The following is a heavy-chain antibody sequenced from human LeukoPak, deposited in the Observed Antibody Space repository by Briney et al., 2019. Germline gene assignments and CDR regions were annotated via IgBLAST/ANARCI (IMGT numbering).Heavy chain of an antibody. CDR3: ARGNNGDYVWGSYPHGVDY. J-gene: IGHJ4*02. D-gene: IGHD3-16*02. Sequence: PSETLSLTCTVSGGSISSGDYYWSWIRQPPGKGLEWIGYIYYSGSTYYNPSLKSRVTISVDTSKNQFSLKLSSVTAADTAVYYCARGNNGDYVWGSYPHGVDYWGQGTLVTVSS. CDR1: GGSISSGDYY. V-gene: IGHV4-30-4*08. CDR2: IYYSGST.